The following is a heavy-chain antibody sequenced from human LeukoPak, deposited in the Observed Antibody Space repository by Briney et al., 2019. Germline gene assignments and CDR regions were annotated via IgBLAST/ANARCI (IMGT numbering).Heavy chain of an antibody. J-gene: IGHJ3*02. CDR3: ARTSHSSSDAFDI. CDR1: GGTFSSYA. D-gene: IGHD6-13*01. Sequence: SVKVSCKASGGTFSSYAISWVRQAPGQGLEWMGGIIPIFGTTNYAQKFQGRVTITADESTSTAYMELSSLRSKDTAVYYCARTSHSSSDAFDIWGQGTMVTVSS. CDR2: IIPIFGTT. V-gene: IGHV1-69*13.